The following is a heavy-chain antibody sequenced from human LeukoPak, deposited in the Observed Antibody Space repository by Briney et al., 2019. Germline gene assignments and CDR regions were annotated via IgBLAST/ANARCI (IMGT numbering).Heavy chain of an antibody. V-gene: IGHV3-21*01. J-gene: IGHJ4*02. D-gene: IGHD3-10*01. Sequence: GGSLRLSCAASGFTSSSYSMNWVRQAPGKGLEWVSSISSSSSYIYYADSVKGRFTISRDNAKNSLYLQMNSLRAEDTAVYYCARDADYYGSGSYPTHLFDYWGQGTLVTVSS. CDR3: ARDADYYGSGSYPTHLFDY. CDR1: GFTSSSYS. CDR2: ISSSSSYI.